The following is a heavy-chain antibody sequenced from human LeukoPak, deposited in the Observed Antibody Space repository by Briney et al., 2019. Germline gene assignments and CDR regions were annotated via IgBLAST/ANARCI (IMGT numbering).Heavy chain of an antibody. CDR1: RFNFSNYA. D-gene: IGHD3-16*01. CDR2: ISGKGRTT. J-gene: IGHJ4*02. CDR3: AKDHGFMITFGGSW. Sequence: PGGYLRLSCAASRFNFSNYAMTWVRQAPGKRLEWASAISGKGRTTYYAASVKGRVTTSRDNSNTLFLQMNSLRAEDTAIYYCAKDHGFMITFGGSWWGQGTLVTVSS. V-gene: IGHV3-23*01.